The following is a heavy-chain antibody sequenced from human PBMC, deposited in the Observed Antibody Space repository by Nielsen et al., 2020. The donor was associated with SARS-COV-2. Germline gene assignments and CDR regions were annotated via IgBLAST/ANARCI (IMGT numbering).Heavy chain of an antibody. Sequence: LKISCAASGFTFDDYTMHWVRQAPGKGLEWVSLISWDGGSTYYADSVKGRFTISRDNSKNSLYLQMNSLRTEDTALYYCARLGRATGDVVFDYWGQGTLVTVSS. CDR1: GFTFDDYT. CDR3: ARLGRATGDVVFDY. D-gene: IGHD1-26*01. CDR2: ISWDGGST. V-gene: IGHV3-43*01. J-gene: IGHJ4*02.